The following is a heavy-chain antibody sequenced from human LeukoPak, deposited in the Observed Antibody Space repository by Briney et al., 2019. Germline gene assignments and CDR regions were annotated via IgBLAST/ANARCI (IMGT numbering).Heavy chain of an antibody. V-gene: IGHV3-33*01. CDR1: GFTFSSYG. D-gene: IGHD4-17*01. Sequence: GGSLRLSCAASGFTFSSYGMHWVRQAPGKGLEWVAVIWYDGSNKHYADSVKGRFTISRDNSKNTLYLQMNSLRAEDTAVYYCARGSYGDYVQYYFDYWGQGTLVTVSS. CDR2: IWYDGSNK. CDR3: ARGSYGDYVQYYFDY. J-gene: IGHJ4*02.